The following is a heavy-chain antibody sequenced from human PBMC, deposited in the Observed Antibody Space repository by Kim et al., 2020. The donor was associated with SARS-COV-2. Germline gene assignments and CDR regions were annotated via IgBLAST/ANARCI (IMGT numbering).Heavy chain of an antibody. CDR1: GFTFGDYA. J-gene: IGHJ6*02. D-gene: IGHD3-3*01. Sequence: GGSLRLSCTASGFTFGDYAMSWVRQAPGKGLEWVGFIRSKAYGGTTEYAASVKGRFTISRDDSKSIAYLQMNSLKTEDTAVYYCTRDKRDTYYDFWSGYHYYYYGMDVWGQGTTVTVSS. V-gene: IGHV3-49*04. CDR3: TRDKRDTYYDFWSGYHYYYYGMDV. CDR2: IRSKAYGGTT.